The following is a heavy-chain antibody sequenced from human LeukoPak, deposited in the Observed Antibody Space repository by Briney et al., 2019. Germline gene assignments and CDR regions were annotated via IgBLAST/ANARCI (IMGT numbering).Heavy chain of an antibody. CDR3: ARRGGYEHFDY. CDR1: GYRYTNYW. Sequence: GESLKISCKGSGYRYTNYWIGWVRQMPGKGLEWMGITYPGDSDTRYSPSFQGQVTISADKSISTAYLQWSSLKASDTAMYYCARRGGYEHFDYWGPGTLVTVSS. D-gene: IGHD5-12*01. CDR2: TYPGDSDT. J-gene: IGHJ4*02. V-gene: IGHV5-51*01.